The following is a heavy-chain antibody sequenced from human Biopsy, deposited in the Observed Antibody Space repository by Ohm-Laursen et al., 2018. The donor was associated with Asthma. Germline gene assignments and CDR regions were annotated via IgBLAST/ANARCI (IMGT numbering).Heavy chain of an antibody. CDR2: SNQGGSP. J-gene: IGHJ6*02. D-gene: IGHD3-3*01. CDR3: ASGPEWYGLDV. V-gene: IGHV4-34*01. Sequence: PGTLSLTCGVYRGSLRVYVWSWIRQPPGKGLEWIGESNQGGSPTFNPSLKSRVTISRDTSKNQLSLKLRSVTAAGTAVYYCASGPEWYGLDVWGQGTTVTVSS. CDR1: RGSLRVYV.